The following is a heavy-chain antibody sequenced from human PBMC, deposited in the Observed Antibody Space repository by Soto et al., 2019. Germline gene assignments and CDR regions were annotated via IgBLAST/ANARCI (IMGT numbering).Heavy chain of an antibody. CDR3: AKTDGRYDYVWGSYAFDI. J-gene: IGHJ3*02. V-gene: IGHV1-3*01. Sequence: ASVKVSCKASGYTFTSYAMHWVRQAPGQRLEWMGWINAGNGNTKYSQKFQGRVTITRDTSASTAYMELSSLRSEDTAVYYCAKTDGRYDYVWGSYAFDIWGQGTMVTVSS. CDR1: GYTFTSYA. CDR2: INAGNGNT. D-gene: IGHD3-16*01.